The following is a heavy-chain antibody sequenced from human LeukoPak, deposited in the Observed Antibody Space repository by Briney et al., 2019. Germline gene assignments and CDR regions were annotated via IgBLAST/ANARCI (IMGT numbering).Heavy chain of an antibody. D-gene: IGHD3-16*01. V-gene: IGHV4-38-2*01. CDR2: IFNSGST. CDR1: GYSIISGDY. CDR3: ARNRSEPLGNGGSFDY. Sequence: SAPLSLTCAVSGYSIISGDYWGWIRQPPGKGLEWIGSIFNSGSTYYNPSLKSRVTISADTSKRHFSLKLSSVTAAATAVYYCARNRSEPLGNGGSFDYWGQGTLVTVSS. J-gene: IGHJ4*02.